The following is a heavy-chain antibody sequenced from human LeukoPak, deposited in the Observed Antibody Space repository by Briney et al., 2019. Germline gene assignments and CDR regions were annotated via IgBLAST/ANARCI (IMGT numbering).Heavy chain of an antibody. CDR3: ARGRIAVAGKIDY. J-gene: IGHJ4*02. Sequence: SETLSLTCAVYGGSFSGYYWSWIRQPPGKGLEWIGEINHSGSTNYNPSLKSRVTISVDTSKNQFSLKLSSVTAADTAVYYCARGRIAVAGKIDYWGQGTLVTVSS. CDR2: INHSGST. V-gene: IGHV4-34*01. CDR1: GGSFSGYY. D-gene: IGHD6-19*01.